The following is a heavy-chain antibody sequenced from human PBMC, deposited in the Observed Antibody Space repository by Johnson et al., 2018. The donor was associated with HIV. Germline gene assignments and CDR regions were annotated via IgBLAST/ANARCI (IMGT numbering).Heavy chain of an antibody. J-gene: IGHJ3*02. Sequence: QVQLVESGGGVVQPAGSLRLSCAASGFTFSSYGMHWVRQAPGKGLEWVAFIRYDGSNKYYADSVKGRFTISRDTSKSTVYLQLSSLRVEDTAVYYCARGGGDCGGDCFLDAFDIWGQGTMVTVSS. CDR3: ARGGGDCGGDCFLDAFDI. V-gene: IGHV3-30*02. D-gene: IGHD2-21*01. CDR2: IRYDGSNK. CDR1: GFTFSSYG.